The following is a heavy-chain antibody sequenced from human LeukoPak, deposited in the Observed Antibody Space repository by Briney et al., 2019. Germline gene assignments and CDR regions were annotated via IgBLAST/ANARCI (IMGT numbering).Heavy chain of an antibody. Sequence: PGGSLRLSCATSGFTFSSYPMSWVRQAPGRGLEWVSVISGNSGATYYADSVKGRFTISRDNAKNTVYLQMNNLRGEDTALYYCSKAGDTNYYRHGDYWGQGTLVTVPS. CDR1: GFTFSSYP. CDR3: SKAGDTNYYRHGDY. CDR2: ISGNSGAT. D-gene: IGHD4-11*01. J-gene: IGHJ4*02. V-gene: IGHV3-23*01.